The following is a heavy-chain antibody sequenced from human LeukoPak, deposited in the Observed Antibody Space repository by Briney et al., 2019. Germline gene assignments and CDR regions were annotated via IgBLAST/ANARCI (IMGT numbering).Heavy chain of an antibody. CDR3: ARGVDYVWGSYHVDAFDI. D-gene: IGHD3-16*02. Sequence: ASVKVSCKASGYTFTGYYMHWVRQAPGQGLEWMGWINPNSGGTNYAQKFQGRVTMTRDTSISTAYMELRSLRSDDTAVYYCARGVDYVWGSYHVDAFDIWGQGTMVTVSS. CDR1: GYTFTGYY. CDR2: INPNSGGT. J-gene: IGHJ3*02. V-gene: IGHV1-2*02.